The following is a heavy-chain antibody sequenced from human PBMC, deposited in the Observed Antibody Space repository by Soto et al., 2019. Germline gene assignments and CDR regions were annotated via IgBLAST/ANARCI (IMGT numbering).Heavy chain of an antibody. J-gene: IGHJ4*02. CDR1: GFTFSSYG. V-gene: IGHV3-23*01. Sequence: GGSLRLSCAASGFTFSSYGMHWVRQAPGKGLEWVSAISGSGGSTYYADSVKGRFTISRDNSKNIMYLQMTSLKVEDTATYFCAKDLRPDGRYDLDYWGQGTQVTVSS. CDR2: ISGSGGST. D-gene: IGHD2-15*01. CDR3: AKDLRPDGRYDLDY.